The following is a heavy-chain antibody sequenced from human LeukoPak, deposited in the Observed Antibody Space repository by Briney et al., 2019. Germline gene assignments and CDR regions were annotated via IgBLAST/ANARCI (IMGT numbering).Heavy chain of an antibody. J-gene: IGHJ6*03. D-gene: IGHD4-17*01. CDR3: AKGVDYGDYGPYYYYMDV. Sequence: GGSLRLSCAASGFTFSGSTMNWVRQAPGKGLEWVSFISTSSSYIYYADSVRGRFTISRDNAKNSLYLQMNSLRAEDTAVYYCAKGVDYGDYGPYYYYMDVWGKGTTVTISS. V-gene: IGHV3-21*01. CDR2: ISTSSSYI. CDR1: GFTFSGST.